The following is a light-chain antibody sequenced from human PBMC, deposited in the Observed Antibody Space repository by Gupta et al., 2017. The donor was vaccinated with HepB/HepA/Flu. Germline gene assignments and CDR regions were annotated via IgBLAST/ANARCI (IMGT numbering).Light chain of an antibody. Sequence: SDAITQPPSRTVSPGQTARTTCPGDALPKQFAYWYRQKPGQAPELVIYKDSERPSGSPERISGSRSGATVTLTINGVQAEDEAEYYCQSADSSGTARVFGGGTELTVL. J-gene: IGLJ2*01. V-gene: IGLV3-25*03. CDR2: KDS. CDR3: QSADSSGTARV. CDR1: ALPKQF.